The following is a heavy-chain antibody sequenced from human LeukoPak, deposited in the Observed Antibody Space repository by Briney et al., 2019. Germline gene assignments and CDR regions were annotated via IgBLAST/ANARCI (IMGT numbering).Heavy chain of an antibody. V-gene: IGHV3-64*01. D-gene: IGHD1-26*01. CDR2: ISSDGGST. J-gene: IGHJ2*01. CDR3: ARGRQGAKTRYFDL. Sequence: PGGSLRLSCAASGLIFSNYAMHWVRQGPGKGMECISTISSDGGSTYYANSVKGRFTISRDNSKNTLYIQMGSLRAEDMAVYYCARGRQGAKTRYFDLWGRGTRVTVSS. CDR1: GLIFSNYA.